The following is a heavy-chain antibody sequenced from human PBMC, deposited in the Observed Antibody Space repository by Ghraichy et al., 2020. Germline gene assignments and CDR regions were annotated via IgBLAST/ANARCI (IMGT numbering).Heavy chain of an antibody. Sequence: GGSLRLSCAASGFTFSSYSMNWVRQAPGKGLEWVSYISSSSSTIYYADSVKGRFTISRDNAKNSLYLQMNSLRDEDTAVYYCARGHSRRFLEWLSRDAFDIWGQGTMVTVSS. CDR2: ISSSSSTI. J-gene: IGHJ3*02. V-gene: IGHV3-48*02. CDR1: GFTFSSYS. CDR3: ARGHSRRFLEWLSRDAFDI. D-gene: IGHD3-3*01.